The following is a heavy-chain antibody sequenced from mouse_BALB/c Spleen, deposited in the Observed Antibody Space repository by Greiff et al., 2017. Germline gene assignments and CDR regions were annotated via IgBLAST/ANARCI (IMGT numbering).Heavy chain of an antibody. D-gene: IGHD3-1*01. V-gene: IGHV14-4*02. Sequence: VQLQQSGAELVRSGASVKLSCTASGFNIKDYYMHWVKQRPEQGLEWIGWIDPENGDTEYAPKFQGKATMTADTSSNTAYLQLSSLTSEDTAVYYCNARATRDYWGQGTTLTVSS. CDR3: NARATRDY. CDR2: IDPENGDT. J-gene: IGHJ2*01. CDR1: GFNIKDYY.